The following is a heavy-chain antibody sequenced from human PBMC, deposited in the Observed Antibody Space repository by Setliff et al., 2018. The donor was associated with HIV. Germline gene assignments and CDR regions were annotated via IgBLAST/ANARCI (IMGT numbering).Heavy chain of an antibody. CDR1: GGSINGHS. CDR3: ARTTVPDFGLVITNFDQ. Sequence: SETLSLTCTVSGGSINGHSWSWIRQPPGKVLEWIGYIDHSETTNYNPSLKSRLTISIDTSKNQFSLNLSSVTAADTAVYYCARTTVPDFGLVITNFDQWGLGTLVTVSS. D-gene: IGHD3-3*01. J-gene: IGHJ4*02. CDR2: IDHSETT. V-gene: IGHV4-59*11.